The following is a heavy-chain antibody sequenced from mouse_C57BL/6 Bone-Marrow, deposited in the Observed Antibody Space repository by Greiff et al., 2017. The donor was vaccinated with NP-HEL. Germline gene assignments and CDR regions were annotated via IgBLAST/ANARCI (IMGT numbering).Heavy chain of an antibody. V-gene: IGHV15-2*01. CDR1: DSEVFPIAY. CDR2: ILPSIGRT. CDR3: ARGGYGSSPWFAY. J-gene: IGHJ3*01. Sequence: VQLVESGSELRSPGSSVKLSCKDFDSEVFPIAYMSWVRQKPGHGFEWIGGILPSIGRTIYGEKFEDKATLDADTLSNTAYLELNSLTSEDSAIYYCARGGYGSSPWFAYWGQGTLVTVSA. D-gene: IGHD1-1*01.